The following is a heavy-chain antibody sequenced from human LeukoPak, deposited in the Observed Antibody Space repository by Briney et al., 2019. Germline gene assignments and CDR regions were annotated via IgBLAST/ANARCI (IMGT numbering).Heavy chain of an antibody. V-gene: IGHV3-30*02. CDR2: IQYVGINK. CDR1: GFTFRNYD. Sequence: PGGSLRLSCVASGFTFRNYDMHWVRQAPGKGLEWVSFIQYVGINKYYTDSVKGRFTISRDNSKNTLYLQMNSLRAEDTAVYYCAKDKTIVGENPLMDVWGKGTTVTVSS. J-gene: IGHJ6*03. D-gene: IGHD1-26*01. CDR3: AKDKTIVGENPLMDV.